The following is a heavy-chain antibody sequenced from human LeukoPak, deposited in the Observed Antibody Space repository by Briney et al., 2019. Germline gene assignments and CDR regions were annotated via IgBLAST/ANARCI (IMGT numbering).Heavy chain of an antibody. V-gene: IGHV1-69*13. CDR1: GGTFSSYA. D-gene: IGHD5-24*01. Sequence: SVKLSCNPSGGTFSSYAISWVRQAPGQGLEWMGGIIPIFRTANYAQKFQGRVTITADESTSTAYMELSSLRSEDTAVYYCARGALGDGYNSPSAFEIWGQGTTVTVSS. J-gene: IGHJ3*02. CDR2: IIPIFRTA. CDR3: ARGALGDGYNSPSAFEI.